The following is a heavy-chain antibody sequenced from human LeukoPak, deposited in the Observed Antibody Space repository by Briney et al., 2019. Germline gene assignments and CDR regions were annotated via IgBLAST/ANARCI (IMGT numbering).Heavy chain of an antibody. CDR2: ISGIGGST. J-gene: IGHJ4*02. V-gene: IGHV3-23*01. Sequence: GGSLRLSCAASGFTFSSYAMSWVRQAPGKGLEWVSGISGIGGSTYYADSVKGRFTISRDNSKNTLYVQVSSLRAEESAGYYCPKEGWLSGYDYAEFDYWGQGTLVTVSS. CDR3: PKEGWLSGYDYAEFDY. CDR1: GFTFSSYA. D-gene: IGHD5-12*01.